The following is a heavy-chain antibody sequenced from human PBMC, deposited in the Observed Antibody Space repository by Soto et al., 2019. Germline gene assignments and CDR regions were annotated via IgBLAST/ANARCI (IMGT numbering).Heavy chain of an antibody. D-gene: IGHD1-7*01. J-gene: IGHJ6*02. CDR1: GGSFSGYY. Sequence: QVQLQQWGAGLLKPSETLSLTCAVYGGSFSGYYWSWIRQPPGKGLEWIGEINHSGSTNYNPSLKSRVTISVDTSKHQFSLKLSSVTAADTAVYYCARVARGLELRGRLYYYYGMDVWGQGTTVTVSS. CDR2: INHSGST. V-gene: IGHV4-34*01. CDR3: ARVARGLELRGRLYYYYGMDV.